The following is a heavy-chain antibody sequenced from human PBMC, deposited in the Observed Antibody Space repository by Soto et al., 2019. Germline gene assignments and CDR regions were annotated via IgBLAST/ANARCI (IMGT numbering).Heavy chain of an antibody. J-gene: IGHJ4*02. CDR3: AKELSYNSGRPFDY. CDR2: ISDSGGST. Sequence: EVQLLESGGGLVQPGGSLTLSCAASGFAFSTYAMTWVRQAPGRGLEWVSSISDSGGSTFYADYVKGRFTVSRGNSKNTLYLQMNSLRAEDTALYYCAKELSYNSGRPFDYWGQGTLVTVSS. D-gene: IGHD3-10*01. CDR1: GFAFSTYA. V-gene: IGHV3-23*01.